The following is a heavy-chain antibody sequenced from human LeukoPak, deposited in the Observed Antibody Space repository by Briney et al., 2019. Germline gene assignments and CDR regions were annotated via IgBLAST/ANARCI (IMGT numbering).Heavy chain of an antibody. CDR1: GGSISSGGYS. CDR3: ARGGGDGFDPYDS. CDR2: IYQSGST. J-gene: IGHJ4*02. Sequence: PSETLSLTCAVSGGSISSGGYSWSWIRQPAGKGLEWIGYIYQSGSTYYNPSLKSRVTISVDRSKNQFSLNLNSVTAADTAVYYCARGGGDGFDPYDSWGQGTLVTVSS. D-gene: IGHD3-9*01. V-gene: IGHV4-30-2*01.